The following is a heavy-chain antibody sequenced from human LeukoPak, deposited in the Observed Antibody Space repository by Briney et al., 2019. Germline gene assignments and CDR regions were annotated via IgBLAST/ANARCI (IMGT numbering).Heavy chain of an antibody. CDR2: ISTGSSTYI. J-gene: IGHJ4*02. CDR1: GFTFSSYS. CDR3: ARDSRITMVRGATNFDY. D-gene: IGHD3-10*01. V-gene: IGHV3-21*01. Sequence: GGSLRLSCAASGFTFSSYSMGWVRQAPGKGLEWVSSISTGSSTYIYYADSVRGRFTISRDNAKNSLYLQMNSLRAEDTAVYYCARDSRITMVRGATNFDYWGQGTLVTVSS.